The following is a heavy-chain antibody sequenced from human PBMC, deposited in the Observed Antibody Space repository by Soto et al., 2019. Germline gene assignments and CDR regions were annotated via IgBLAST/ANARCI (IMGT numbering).Heavy chain of an antibody. J-gene: IGHJ5*02. D-gene: IGHD3-10*01. Sequence: PSETLSLTCTVSGGSISSGDYYWSWIRQPPGKGLEWIGYIYYSGITYYNPSLKSRVTISVDTSKNQFSLKLSSVTAADTAVYYCARDRHYYGSGSYSGWFDPWGQGTLVTVSS. V-gene: IGHV4-30-4*01. CDR3: ARDRHYYGSGSYSGWFDP. CDR2: IYYSGIT. CDR1: GGSISSGDYY.